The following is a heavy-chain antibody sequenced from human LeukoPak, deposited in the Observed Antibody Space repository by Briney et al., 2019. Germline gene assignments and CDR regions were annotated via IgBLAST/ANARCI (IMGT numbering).Heavy chain of an antibody. D-gene: IGHD1-26*01. CDR2: ISGSGGST. CDR1: GFTFSSYA. J-gene: IGHJ4*02. V-gene: IGHV3-23*01. CDR3: AKGCGSYLCLLDY. Sequence: GGSLRLSCAASGFTFSSYAMSWVRQAPGKGLEWVSAISGSGGSTYYADSVKGRFTISRANSKNTLYLQMNSLRAEDTAVYYCAKGCGSYLCLLDYWGQGTLVTVSS.